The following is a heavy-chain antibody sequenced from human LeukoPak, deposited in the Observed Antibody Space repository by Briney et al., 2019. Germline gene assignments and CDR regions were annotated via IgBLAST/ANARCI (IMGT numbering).Heavy chain of an antibody. Sequence: GGSLRLSCAASGFTFSNAWMSWVRQAPGKGLEWVGRIKSKTDGGTTDYAAPVKGRFTISRDDSKNTLYLQMNSLKTEDTAVYYCTTCTKGCYYYYYMDVWGKGTTVTVSS. D-gene: IGHD2-8*01. CDR2: IKSKTDGGTT. V-gene: IGHV3-15*01. CDR3: TTCTKGCYYYYYMDV. CDR1: GFTFSNAW. J-gene: IGHJ6*03.